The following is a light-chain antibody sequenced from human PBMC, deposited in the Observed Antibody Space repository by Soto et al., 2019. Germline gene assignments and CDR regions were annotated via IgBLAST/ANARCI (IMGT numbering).Light chain of an antibody. CDR3: QHYSTTPRT. V-gene: IGKV4-1*01. Sequence: DIVMTQSPDSLAVSLGERATINCKSSQSVLHSSHNKNYLAWYQQKPGQPPKLLIYWASTRKSGVPDRFSGSGSGTAFTLTISSLQAEDVAVYYCQHYSTTPRTFGQGTKVEIK. CDR1: QSVLHSSHNKNY. J-gene: IGKJ1*01. CDR2: WAS.